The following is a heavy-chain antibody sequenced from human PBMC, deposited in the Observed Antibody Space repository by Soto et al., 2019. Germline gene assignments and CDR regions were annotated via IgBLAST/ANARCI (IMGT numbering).Heavy chain of an antibody. CDR1: GFTFSGSA. CDR2: IRSKANSYAT. J-gene: IGHJ4*02. CDR3: TTTMYSSSRNY. V-gene: IGHV3-73*01. D-gene: IGHD6-13*01. Sequence: GGSLRLSCAASGFTFSGSAMHWVRQASGKGLEWVGRIRSKANSYATAYAASVKGRFTISRDDSKNTAYLQMNSLKTEDTAGYYCTTTMYSSSRNYWGQGTLVTVSS.